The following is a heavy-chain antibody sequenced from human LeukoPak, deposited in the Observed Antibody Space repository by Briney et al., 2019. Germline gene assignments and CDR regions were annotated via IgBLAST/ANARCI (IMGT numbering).Heavy chain of an antibody. Sequence: PGGSLRLSCAASGFTVSNSYMNWVRQAPGMGLEWVSVVYSGGSIYYADSVKGRFTISRDNSKNTLYLQMNSLRAEDTAVYYCARSYSGSYLDYWGQGTLVTVSS. J-gene: IGHJ4*02. CDR2: VYSGGSI. CDR1: GFTVSNSY. CDR3: ARSYSGSYLDY. V-gene: IGHV3-66*01. D-gene: IGHD1-26*01.